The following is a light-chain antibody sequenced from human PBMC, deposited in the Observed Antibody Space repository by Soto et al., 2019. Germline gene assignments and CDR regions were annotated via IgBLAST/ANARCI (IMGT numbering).Light chain of an antibody. J-gene: IGLJ3*02. CDR2: DNN. V-gene: IGLV1-51*01. Sequence: QSVLTQPPSVSAAPGQKVTISCSGSSSNIGNNYVSWYQQLPGTAPKLLNYDNNKRPSGIPDRCSGSKSGTSATLGITGLQTGDEADYYCGTWDSSLSAGVFGGGTKLTVL. CDR1: SSNIGNNY. CDR3: GTWDSSLSAGV.